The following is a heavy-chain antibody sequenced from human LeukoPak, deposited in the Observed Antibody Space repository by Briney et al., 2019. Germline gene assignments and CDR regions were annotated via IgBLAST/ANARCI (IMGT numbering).Heavy chain of an antibody. V-gene: IGHV3-21*06. Sequence: GGSLRLSCKTSGFTFSSYSMNWVRQAPGRGLEWVSSIRSTSDYIYYAESVKGRFTISRDNAKNSLELQMNSLRAEDTAVYYCARALRFDWFSAFWGQGTLVTVSS. J-gene: IGHJ4*02. CDR2: IRSTSDYI. D-gene: IGHD3-9*01. CDR3: ARALRFDWFSAF. CDR1: GFTFSSYS.